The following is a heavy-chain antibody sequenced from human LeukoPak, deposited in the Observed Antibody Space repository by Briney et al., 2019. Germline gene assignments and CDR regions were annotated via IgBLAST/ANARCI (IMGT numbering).Heavy chain of an antibody. CDR2: IKQDGSEK. V-gene: IGHV3-7*05. J-gene: IGHJ2*01. CDR1: GFTFSNYW. Sequence: GGSLRLSCAASGFTFSNYWMSWVRQAPGKGLEWVANIKQDGSEKYYVDSVKGRFTISRDNARNSLYLQMNSLRAEDTAVYYCARDRVVSWYFDLWGRGTLVTVSS. CDR3: ARDRVVSWYFDL. D-gene: IGHD3-10*01.